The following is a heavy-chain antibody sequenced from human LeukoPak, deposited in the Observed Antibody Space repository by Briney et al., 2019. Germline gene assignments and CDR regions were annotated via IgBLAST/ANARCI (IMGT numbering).Heavy chain of an antibody. CDR2: IYYSGST. CDR1: GGSVSSGSYY. D-gene: IGHD3-10*01. CDR3: ARVLITMVRGVISYYYYGMDV. Sequence: SETLSLTCTGSGGSVSSGSYYWSWIRQPPGKGLEWIGYIYYSGSTNYNPSLKSRVTISVDTSKNQFSLKLSSVTAADTAVYYCARVLITMVRGVISYYYYGMDVWGKGTTVTVSS. J-gene: IGHJ6*04. V-gene: IGHV4-61*01.